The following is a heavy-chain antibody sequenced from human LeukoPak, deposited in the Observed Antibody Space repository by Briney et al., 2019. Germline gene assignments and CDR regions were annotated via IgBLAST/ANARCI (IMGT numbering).Heavy chain of an antibody. CDR1: GGSISSGGYY. Sequence: TSETLSLTCTVSGGSISSGGYYWSWIRQHPGKGLEWIGYIYYSGSTYYNPSLKSRVTISVDTSKNQFSLKLSSVTAADTAVYYCARRPYYGSRNFDYWGQGTLVTVSS. D-gene: IGHD3-10*01. J-gene: IGHJ4*02. CDR3: ARRPYYGSRNFDY. V-gene: IGHV4-31*03. CDR2: IYYSGST.